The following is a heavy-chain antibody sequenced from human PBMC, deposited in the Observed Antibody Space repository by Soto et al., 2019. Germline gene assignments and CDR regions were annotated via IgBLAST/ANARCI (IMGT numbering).Heavy chain of an antibody. J-gene: IGHJ3*02. V-gene: IGHV3-23*01. CDR2: ITVDGGST. D-gene: IGHD3-22*01. Sequence: EAQLLESGGGLVQPGGSLRLSCAASGFTFNTFALTWVRQAPVKGLEWVSSITVDGGSTYYVDSVKGRFTVSRDNSKNTQYLQIDILRAEDTAVYYCANVLYERSENDALDIWGQGTMGTVSS. CDR3: ANVLYERSENDALDI. CDR1: GFTFNTFA.